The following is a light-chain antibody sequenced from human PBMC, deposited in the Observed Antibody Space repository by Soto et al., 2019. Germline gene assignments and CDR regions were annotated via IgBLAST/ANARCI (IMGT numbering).Light chain of an antibody. J-gene: IGKJ2*01. Sequence: DIQLTQSPSSLSASVGERVTITCRASQTISVYLNWYQQKPGKAPQLLIYEAFFLQTGVPSRFSASGSATDFTLTISSLHPEDFATYYCQQSYSTPYTFGQGTNVEIK. CDR2: EAF. V-gene: IGKV1-39*01. CDR1: QTISVY. CDR3: QQSYSTPYT.